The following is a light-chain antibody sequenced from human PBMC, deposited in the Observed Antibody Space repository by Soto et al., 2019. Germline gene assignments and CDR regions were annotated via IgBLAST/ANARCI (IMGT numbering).Light chain of an antibody. J-gene: IGKJ5*01. CDR3: QQYDSSPIT. Sequence: EIVLSLSPGTLSLSPGERVTLSCRASQSVSSSYLAWYQQKPGQAPSLLIYGASRRATGIPDRFSGSGSGTDFTLTISRLEPEDFAVYYCQQYDSSPITFCQGTRLEI. CDR2: GAS. V-gene: IGKV3-20*01. CDR1: QSVSSSY.